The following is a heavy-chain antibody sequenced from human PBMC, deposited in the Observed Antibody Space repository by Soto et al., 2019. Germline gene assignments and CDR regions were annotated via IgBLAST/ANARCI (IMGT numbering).Heavy chain of an antibody. CDR2: IYYSGST. J-gene: IGHJ4*02. Sequence: LSLTCTASGGSISSSSNYWGWIRQPPGKGLEWIASIYYSGSTYYNSSLKSRVTISVDMSKNQFSLKLTSVTAADTAVYYCARTSGSYYDFDYWGQGTLVTVSS. CDR3: ARTSGSYYDFDY. CDR1: GGSISSSSNY. D-gene: IGHD1-26*01. V-gene: IGHV4-39*01.